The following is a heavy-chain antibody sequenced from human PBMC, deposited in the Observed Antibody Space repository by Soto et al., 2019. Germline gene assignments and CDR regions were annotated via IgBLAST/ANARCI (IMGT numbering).Heavy chain of an antibody. J-gene: IGHJ6*02. Sequence: WHTLSLTCAISGDSVSSNSADWNWIRQSPSRGLEWLGRTYYRSKCYNDYARSLKSRITINPDTSKNQFSLQLNSVTPEDTAVYYCARERAGGYYYYGMDVWGQGTTVTVSS. CDR3: ARERAGGYYYYGMDV. V-gene: IGHV6-1*01. CDR2: TYYRSKCYN. CDR1: GDSVSSNSAD. D-gene: IGHD3-16*01.